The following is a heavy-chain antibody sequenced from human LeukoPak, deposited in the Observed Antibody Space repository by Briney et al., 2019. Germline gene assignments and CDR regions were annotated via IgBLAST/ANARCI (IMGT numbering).Heavy chain of an antibody. Sequence: GGSLRLSCAVSGFTVSTYYMGWVRQVPGKGLEWVSVIYSGGSTYYADSVKGRFTISRDNSKNTLYLQMNSLRAEDTAVYYCVAYYDILTGYKYWGQGTLVTVSS. J-gene: IGHJ4*02. CDR2: IYSGGST. D-gene: IGHD3-9*01. V-gene: IGHV3-66*01. CDR1: GFTVSTYY. CDR3: VAYYDILTGYKY.